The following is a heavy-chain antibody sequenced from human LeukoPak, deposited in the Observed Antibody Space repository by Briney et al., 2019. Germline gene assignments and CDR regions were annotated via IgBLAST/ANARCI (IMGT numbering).Heavy chain of an antibody. D-gene: IGHD6-13*01. V-gene: IGHV3-53*01. J-gene: IGHJ4*02. CDR2: IFSSGPT. Sequence: PGGSLRLSCAASGFNVSNNYMNWVRQAPGKGLEWASVIFSSGPTYYADSVKGRFTISRDNAKNTLYLQMNSLGAEDTAVYYCTTVLSSNRYNLCDYWGQGTLVTVSS. CDR3: TTVLSSNRYNLCDY. CDR1: GFNVSNNY.